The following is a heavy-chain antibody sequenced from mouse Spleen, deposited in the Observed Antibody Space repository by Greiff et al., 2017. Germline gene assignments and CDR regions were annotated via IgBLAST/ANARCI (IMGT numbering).Heavy chain of an antibody. J-gene: IGHJ2*01. CDR1: GFTFSSYA. CDR2: ISSGGSYT. V-gene: IGHV5-9-1*01. Sequence: EVMLVESGGGLVKPGGSLKLSCAASGFTFSSYAMSWVRQTPEKRLEWVATISSGGSYTYYPDSVKGRFTISRDNAKNTLYLQMSSLRSEDTAMYYCASSYYYGSSYFVYWGQDTPLTVSS. D-gene: IGHD1-1*01. CDR3: ASSYYYGSSYFVY.